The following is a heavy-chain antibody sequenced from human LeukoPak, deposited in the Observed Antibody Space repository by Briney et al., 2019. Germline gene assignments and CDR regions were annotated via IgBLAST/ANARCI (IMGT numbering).Heavy chain of an antibody. CDR3: AREHYYGSGSYGAFDI. CDR2: INHSGST. V-gene: IGHV4-34*01. J-gene: IGHJ3*02. D-gene: IGHD3-10*01. CDR1: GGSFSPHY. Sequence: SETLSLTCGVYGGSFSPHYWSWIRQSPGKGLEWIGEINHSGSTNYNPSLKSRVTISVDTSKNQFSLKLSSVTAADTAVYYCAREHYYGSGSYGAFDIWGQGTMVTVSS.